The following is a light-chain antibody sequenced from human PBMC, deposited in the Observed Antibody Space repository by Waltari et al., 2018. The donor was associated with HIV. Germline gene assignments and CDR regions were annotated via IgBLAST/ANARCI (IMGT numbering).Light chain of an antibody. V-gene: IGLV2-14*03. Sequence: QSALTQPASVSGSPGQSITLSCPGTSSDVGAHTYFTWYQRHPGKAPKLIIYDVSNRPSGVSNRFSGSKSGNRASLTISGLQAEDEADYYCSSYTSSSTRVFGGGTTVTVL. CDR2: DVS. J-gene: IGLJ3*02. CDR3: SSYTSSSTRV. CDR1: SSDVGAHTY.